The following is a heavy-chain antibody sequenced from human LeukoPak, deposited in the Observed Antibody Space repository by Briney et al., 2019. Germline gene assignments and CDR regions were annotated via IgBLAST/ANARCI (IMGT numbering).Heavy chain of an antibody. CDR3: AKDRGYCSGGSCYRVY. V-gene: IGHV3-23*01. D-gene: IGHD2-15*01. CDR2: ISGSGGST. CDR1: GFTFSSYA. J-gene: IGHJ4*02. Sequence: GGSLRLSCAASGFTFSSYAMSWVRQAPGKGLEWVSAISGSGGSTYYADSVKGRFTISRDNSKNTLYLQMNSLRAEDTAVYYCAKDRGYCSGGSCYRVYWGQGTLVTVSS.